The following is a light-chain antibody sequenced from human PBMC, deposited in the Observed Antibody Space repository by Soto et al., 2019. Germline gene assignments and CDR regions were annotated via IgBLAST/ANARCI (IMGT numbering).Light chain of an antibody. CDR1: QSVNSN. CDR2: GAS. CDR3: QQYHNWPPYT. V-gene: IGKV3-15*01. J-gene: IGKJ2*01. Sequence: DIVMTQSPATLSVSPGEGATLFCRVSQSVNSNVAWYRQKPGQAPRLLIYGASTRATGIPARFSGSGSGTEFTLTISSLQSEDFAIYYCQQYHNWPPYTFGQGTTLEIK.